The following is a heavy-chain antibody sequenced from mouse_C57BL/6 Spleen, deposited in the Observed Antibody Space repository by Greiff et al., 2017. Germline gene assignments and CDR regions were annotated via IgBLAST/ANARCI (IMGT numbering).Heavy chain of an antibody. V-gene: IGHV1-64*01. J-gene: IGHJ2*01. D-gene: IGHD1-1*01. Sequence: QVQLQQPGAELVKPGASVKLSCKASGYTFTSYWMHWVKQRPGQGLEWIGMIHPNSGSTNYNEKFKSKATLTVDKSSSTAYMQLSSLTSEDSAVYYCARERITTVRYYFDYGGQGTTLTVTS. CDR1: GYTFTSYW. CDR2: IHPNSGST. CDR3: ARERITTVRYYFDY.